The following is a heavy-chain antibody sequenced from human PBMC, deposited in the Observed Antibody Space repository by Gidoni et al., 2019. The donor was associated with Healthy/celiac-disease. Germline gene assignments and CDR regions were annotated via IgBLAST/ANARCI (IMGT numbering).Heavy chain of an antibody. V-gene: IGHV3-21*01. CDR3: ASLGYCSGGRGYDLDY. Sequence: GQLGGSGGGRVKPGGVLHLSCGASGFPFRNYCMNWVRQAPGKGLEWVSVISSSSSNIYYADSVKGRFTISRDNAKNTLYLQMNSLRAEDTAVYYCASLGYCSGGRGYDLDYWGQGTLVTVSS. CDR1: GFPFRNYC. CDR2: ISSSSSNI. D-gene: IGHD2-15*01. J-gene: IGHJ4*02.